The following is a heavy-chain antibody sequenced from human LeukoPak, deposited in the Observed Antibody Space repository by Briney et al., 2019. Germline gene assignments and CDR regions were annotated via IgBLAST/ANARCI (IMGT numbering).Heavy chain of an antibody. V-gene: IGHV3-20*04. J-gene: IGHJ4*02. Sequence: GGSLRLSCAASGFTFSSYTMHWVRHAPGKGLEWVSGINWNGGSRGYADSVKGRFTISRDNAKNSLYLQMNSLRAEDTALYYCARGGGVAVAPESVDYWGQGTLVIASS. D-gene: IGHD6-19*01. CDR2: INWNGGSR. CDR3: ARGGGVAVAPESVDY. CDR1: GFTFSSYT.